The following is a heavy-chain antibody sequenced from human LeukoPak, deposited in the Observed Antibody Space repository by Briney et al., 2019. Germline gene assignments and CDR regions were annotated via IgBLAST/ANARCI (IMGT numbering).Heavy chain of an antibody. D-gene: IGHD6-13*01. J-gene: IGHJ4*02. V-gene: IGHV1-8*01. CDR3: AKDRQQLVHGDFDY. Sequence: GASVKVSCKASGYTFTSYDINWVRQATGQGLEWMGWMNPNSGNTGYAQKFQGRVTMTRNTSISTAYMELSSLRAEDTAVYYCAKDRQQLVHGDFDYWGQGTLVTVSS. CDR2: MNPNSGNT. CDR1: GYTFTSYD.